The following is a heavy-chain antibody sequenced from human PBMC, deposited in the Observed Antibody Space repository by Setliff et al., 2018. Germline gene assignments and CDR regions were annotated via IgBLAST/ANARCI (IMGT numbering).Heavy chain of an antibody. Sequence: PGGSLRLSCAASGFTFSSHWMHWVRQAPGKGLVWVSRINSDGSTIYYADSVKGRFTISRDNAKNSLYLQMNSLRAEDTAVYYCARDLAGATYYYYYGMDVWGQGTTVTVSS. CDR2: INSDGSTI. D-gene: IGHD1-26*01. CDR3: ARDLAGATYYYYYGMDV. J-gene: IGHJ6*02. CDR1: GFTFSSHW. V-gene: IGHV3-74*01.